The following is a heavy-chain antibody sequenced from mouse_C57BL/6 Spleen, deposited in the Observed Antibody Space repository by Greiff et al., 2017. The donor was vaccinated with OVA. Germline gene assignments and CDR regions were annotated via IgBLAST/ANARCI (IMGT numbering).Heavy chain of an antibody. J-gene: IGHJ4*01. CDR3: ARSGSHSALDY. CDR2: IHPNSGST. V-gene: IGHV1-64*01. CDR1: GYTFTSYW. D-gene: IGHD3-1*01. Sequence: VQLQQPGAELVKPGASVKLSCKASGYTFTSYWMHWVKQRPGQGLEWIGMIHPNSGSTNYNEKFKSKATLTVDKSSSTAYMQLSSLTSEDSAVYYCARSGSHSALDYCGQGTSVTVSS.